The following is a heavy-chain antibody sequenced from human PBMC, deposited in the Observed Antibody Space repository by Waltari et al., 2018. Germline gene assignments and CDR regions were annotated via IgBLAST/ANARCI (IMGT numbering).Heavy chain of an antibody. V-gene: IGHV1-8*01. Sequence: QVQLVQSGAEVKKPGASVKVSCKASGYTFTSYDINWVRQATGQGLEWMGWMNPNSGNTGYAQKFQGRVTMTRNTSISTAYMERSSLRSEDTAVYYCAKGVGSSWYGYSYGQSFFDYWGQGTLVTVSS. CDR3: AKGVGSSWYGYSYGQSFFDY. CDR1: GYTFTSYD. CDR2: MNPNSGNT. J-gene: IGHJ4*02. D-gene: IGHD6-13*01.